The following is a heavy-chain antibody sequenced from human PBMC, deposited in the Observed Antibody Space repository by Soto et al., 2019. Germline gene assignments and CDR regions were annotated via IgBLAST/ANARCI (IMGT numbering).Heavy chain of an antibody. CDR2: IWFDGSNK. V-gene: IGHV3-33*01. Sequence: QVQLVESGGGVVQPGRSLRLSCAASGFTFRHNAMHWVRQAPGKGLEWVAQIWFDGSNKYYTDSVKGRFTISRDDFKNTVFLQTDSLRAEDTAVYYCARDGQQLAPYALDVWGQGTTVIVSS. J-gene: IGHJ6*01. CDR1: GFTFRHNA. D-gene: IGHD6-13*01. CDR3: ARDGQQLAPYALDV.